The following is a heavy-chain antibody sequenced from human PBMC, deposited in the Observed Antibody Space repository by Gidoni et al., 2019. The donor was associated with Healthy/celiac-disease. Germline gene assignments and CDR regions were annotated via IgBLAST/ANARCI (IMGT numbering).Heavy chain of an antibody. CDR1: GFTSSRYG. J-gene: IGHJ4*02. CDR2: ISYDGSNK. V-gene: IGHV3-30*18. Sequence: QVQLVESGGGVVQPGRSLRLSCSASGFTSSRYGMHWVRQAPGKGLEWVAVISYDGSNKYYADSVKGRFTISRDNSKNTLYLKMNSRRAEDTAVYYCAKLQRDFDYWGQGTLVTVSS. CDR3: AKLQRDFDY.